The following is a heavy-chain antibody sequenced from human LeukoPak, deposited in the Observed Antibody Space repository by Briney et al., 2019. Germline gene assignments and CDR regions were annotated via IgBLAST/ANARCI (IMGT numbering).Heavy chain of an antibody. J-gene: IGHJ4*02. D-gene: IGHD3-16*01. CDR2: ISSSGSTK. CDR1: GFTFSDYY. CDR3: ARDRIMITFGGDRSGGLFDY. Sequence: GGSLRLSCAASGFTFSDYYMSWIRQAPGKGLEWISYISSSGSTKSYPDSVMGRFTISRDNSKNTLFLQMNSLRAEDTAVYYCARDRIMITFGGDRSGGLFDYWGQGTLVTVSS. V-gene: IGHV3-11*01.